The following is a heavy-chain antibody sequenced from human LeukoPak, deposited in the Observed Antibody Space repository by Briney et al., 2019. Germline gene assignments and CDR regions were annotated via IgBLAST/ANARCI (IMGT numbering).Heavy chain of an antibody. J-gene: IGHJ3*02. D-gene: IGHD3-22*01. V-gene: IGHV4-59*08. CDR1: GDSISRYH. CDR3: AKLTMTDAFDI. Sequence: SETLSLTYTVSGDSISRYHWTWIRQPPGKGLEWIGYIANSGSTNYNPSLKSRVTISVDSSKNQLSLKLSSVTAADTALYYCAKLTMTDAFDIWGQGTMVTVSS. CDR2: IANSGST.